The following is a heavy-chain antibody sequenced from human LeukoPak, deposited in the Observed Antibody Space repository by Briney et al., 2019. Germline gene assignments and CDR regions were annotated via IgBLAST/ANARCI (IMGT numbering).Heavy chain of an antibody. V-gene: IGHV1-8*01. Sequence: ASVKVSCKASGYTFTSYDINWVRQATGQGLEWMGWMNPNSGNTGYAQKFQGRVTMTRNTSISTAYMELSSLRSEDTAVYYCARGTPRDVAAAGTFDYWGQGTLVTVSS. J-gene: IGHJ4*02. CDR3: ARGTPRDVAAAGTFDY. D-gene: IGHD6-13*01. CDR2: MNPNSGNT. CDR1: GYTFTSYD.